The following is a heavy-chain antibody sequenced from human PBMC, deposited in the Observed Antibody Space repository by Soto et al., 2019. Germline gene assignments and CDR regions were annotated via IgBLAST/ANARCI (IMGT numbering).Heavy chain of an antibody. CDR3: ARDGGTRVPSAIYYYYGMDV. V-gene: IGHV4-34*01. CDR2: INHSGST. J-gene: IGHJ6*02. D-gene: IGHD2-2*01. CDR1: VGSFSGYY. Sequence: SETLSLTCAFYVGSFSGYYWSWIRQPPGKGLEWIGEINHSGSTNYNPSRKSRVTISVDKSKNQVSLKLSSVPAADTAVYYCARDGGTRVPSAIYYYYGMDVWGQGTTVTVSS.